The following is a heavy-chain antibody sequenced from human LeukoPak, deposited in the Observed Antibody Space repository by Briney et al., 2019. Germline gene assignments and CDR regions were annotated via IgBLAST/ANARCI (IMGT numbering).Heavy chain of an antibody. Sequence: SETLSLTCTVSGGSISSSSYYWGWIRQPPGKGLEWIGSIYYSGSTYYNPSLKSRVTISVDTSKNQFSLKLSSVTAADTAVYYCARNYDFWSGQSPFFDYWGQGTLVTVSS. CDR1: GGSISSSSYY. D-gene: IGHD3-3*01. J-gene: IGHJ4*02. V-gene: IGHV4-39*01. CDR2: IYYSGST. CDR3: ARNYDFWSGQSPFFDY.